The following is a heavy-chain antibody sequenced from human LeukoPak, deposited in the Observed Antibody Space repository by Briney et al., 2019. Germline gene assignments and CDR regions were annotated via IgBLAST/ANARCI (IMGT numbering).Heavy chain of an antibody. CDR2: INHSGST. V-gene: IGHV4-34*01. J-gene: IGHJ5*02. Sequence: SETLSLTCAVYGGSFSGYYWSWIRQPPGKGLEWIGEINHSGSTNYNPSLKSRVTISVDTSKNQFSLKLSSVTAADTAVYYCARGNRIAAAGTWGQGTLVTVSS. D-gene: IGHD6-13*01. CDR1: GGSFSGYY. CDR3: ARGNRIAAAGT.